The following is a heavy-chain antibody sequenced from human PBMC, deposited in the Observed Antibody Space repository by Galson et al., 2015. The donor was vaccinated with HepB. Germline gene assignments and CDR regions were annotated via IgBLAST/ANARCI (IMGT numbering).Heavy chain of an antibody. CDR2: SSHDGNNE. J-gene: IGHJ6*02. CDR3: AREGGPPSYAGVGLDV. CDR1: GFTFSTYS. Sequence: SLRLSCAASGFTFSTYSMHWVRQAPGKGPEWVAFSSHDGNNENYADSLKGRFTVSRDNSKNSLDLQMNSLRTEDTAVYYCAREGGPPSYAGVGLDVWGQGTTVTISS. D-gene: IGHD2-8*01. V-gene: IGHV3-30*04.